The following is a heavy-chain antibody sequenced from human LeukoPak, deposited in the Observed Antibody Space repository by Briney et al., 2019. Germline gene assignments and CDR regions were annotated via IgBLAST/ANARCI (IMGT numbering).Heavy chain of an antibody. CDR3: TIDLVPGGADY. Sequence: GRSLRLSCRASGVSSPDHAMHWVRQAPGKGLEWVSGIYWNGGRIDYADSVRGRFTVSRDNAKNSLYLQMNSLRVEDTALYYCTIDLVPGGADYWGQGTLVTVS. D-gene: IGHD2-2*01. CDR1: GVSSPDHA. CDR2: IYWNGGRI. J-gene: IGHJ4*02. V-gene: IGHV3-9*02.